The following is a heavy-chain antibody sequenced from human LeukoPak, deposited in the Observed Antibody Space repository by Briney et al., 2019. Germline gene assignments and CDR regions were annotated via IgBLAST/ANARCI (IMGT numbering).Heavy chain of an antibody. D-gene: IGHD3-3*01. V-gene: IGHV3-11*04. J-gene: IGHJ5*02. CDR3: ASGRITIFGVGPFDP. CDR1: GFTFSDYY. CDR2: ISSSGSTI. Sequence: GGSLRLSXAASGFTFSDYYMSWIRQAPGKGLEWVSYISSSGSTIYYADSVKGRFTISRDNAKNSLYLQMNSLRAEDTAVYYCASGRITIFGVGPFDPWGQGTLVTVSS.